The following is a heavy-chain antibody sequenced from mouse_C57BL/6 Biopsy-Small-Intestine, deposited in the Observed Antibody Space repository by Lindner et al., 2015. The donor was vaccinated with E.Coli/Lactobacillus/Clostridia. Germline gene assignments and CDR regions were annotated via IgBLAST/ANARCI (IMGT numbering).Heavy chain of an antibody. Sequence: VQLQESGAELVRPGASVKLSCTASGFNIKDYYMHWVKQRPEQGLEWIGRIDPEDGDIEYAPKFQGKATMTADTSSNTAYLQLSSLTSEDTAVYFCTTWDGYDTLRYFDVWGTGTTVTVSS. CDR2: IDPEDGDI. J-gene: IGHJ1*03. CDR1: GFNIKDYY. CDR3: TTWDGYDTLRYFDV. V-gene: IGHV14-1*01. D-gene: IGHD2-2*01.